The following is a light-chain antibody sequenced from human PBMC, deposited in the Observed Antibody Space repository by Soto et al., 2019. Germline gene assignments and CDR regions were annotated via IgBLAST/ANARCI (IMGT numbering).Light chain of an antibody. Sequence: DIPMTQSPSTLSGSVGDRVAITCRASQTISSWLAWYQQKPGKAPKLLIYKASTLKSGVPARFSGSGSGTEFTLTISSLQPDDFATYYCQHYVSSPQAFGQGTKVDIK. CDR3: QHYVSSPQA. V-gene: IGKV1-5*03. CDR2: KAS. CDR1: QTISSW. J-gene: IGKJ1*01.